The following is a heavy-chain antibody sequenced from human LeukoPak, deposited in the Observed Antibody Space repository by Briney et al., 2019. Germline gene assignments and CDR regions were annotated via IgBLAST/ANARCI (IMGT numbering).Heavy chain of an antibody. CDR3: ARIAYSSSTDY. D-gene: IGHD6-6*01. CDR1: GGSISSSNYY. V-gene: IGHV4-39*07. J-gene: IGHJ4*02. CDR2: IYYSGRT. Sequence: SETLSLTCTVSGGSISSSNYYWGWVRQPPGKGLECIGSIYYSGRTYYKSSLKSRVTISVDTSNHPFSLKLNSVTAADAAVYYCARIAYSSSTDYWGQGTLVTVSS.